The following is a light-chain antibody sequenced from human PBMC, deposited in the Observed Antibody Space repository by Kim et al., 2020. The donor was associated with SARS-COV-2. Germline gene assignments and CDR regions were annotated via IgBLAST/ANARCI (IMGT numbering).Light chain of an antibody. CDR2: DAS. J-gene: IGKJ2*01. Sequence: DIQMTQSPSSLSASVGDRVTITCQASQDISNNLNWYQQKPGKAPKFLIYDASNLETGVPSRFSGSGSGTDFTLTISSLQPEDIATYYCQQYDNLPYTFGQGTKLEI. CDR3: QQYDNLPYT. V-gene: IGKV1-33*01. CDR1: QDISNN.